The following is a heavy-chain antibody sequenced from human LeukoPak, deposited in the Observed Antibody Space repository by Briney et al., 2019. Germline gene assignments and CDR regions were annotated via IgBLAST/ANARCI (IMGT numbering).Heavy chain of an antibody. CDR1: GFTFSSYT. Sequence: GGSLRLSCAASGFTFSSYTMHWVRQAPGKGLEWVAVISFDGNTKYYADSVRGRVPISRDNSRNTLFLEINSPRPEDTAVYFCARAAVVTGGLDLWGRGTLVTVSS. CDR3: ARAAVVTGGLDL. D-gene: IGHD2-21*02. J-gene: IGHJ2*01. CDR2: ISFDGNTK. V-gene: IGHV3-30*03.